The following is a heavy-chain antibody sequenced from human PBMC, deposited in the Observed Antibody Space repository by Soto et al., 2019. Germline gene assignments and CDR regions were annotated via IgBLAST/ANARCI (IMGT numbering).Heavy chain of an antibody. CDR2: ISSSGSTI. V-gene: IGHV3-48*03. Sequence: EVQLVESGGGLVQPGGSLRLSCAASGFTFSSYEMNWFRQAPGKGLEWVSYISSSGSTIYYADSVKGRFTISRDNAKNSLYLQMNSMRAEDTDVYYCAIGSGSRSDGRYWGQRTLFTVS. J-gene: IGHJ4*02. D-gene: IGHD5-12*01. CDR3: AIGSGSRSDGRY. CDR1: GFTFSSYE.